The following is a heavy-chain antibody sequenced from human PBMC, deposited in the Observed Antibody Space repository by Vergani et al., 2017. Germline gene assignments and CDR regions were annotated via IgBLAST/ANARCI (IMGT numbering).Heavy chain of an antibody. CDR2: IIPIFGTA. V-gene: IGHV1-69*01. J-gene: IGHJ6*03. CDR1: GGTFSSYA. Sequence: QVQLVQSGAEVKKPGSSVMVSCKASGGTFSSYAISWVRQAPGQGLEWMGGIIPIFGTANYAQKFQGRVTITADESTSTAYMELSSLRSEDTAVYYCAREIPSSSSSFYYYYMDVWGKGTTVTVSS. D-gene: IGHD6-6*01. CDR3: AREIPSSSSSFYYYYMDV.